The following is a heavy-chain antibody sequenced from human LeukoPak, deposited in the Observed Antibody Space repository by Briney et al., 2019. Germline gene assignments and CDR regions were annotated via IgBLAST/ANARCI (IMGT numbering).Heavy chain of an antibody. Sequence: GGSLRLSCAASGFTFSDYYMSWIRQAPGKGLEWLSYISSSGSTIYYADPVKGRFTISRDNAKNSLYLQINSLRAEDTAVYYWARVETYSGYYHRCVFDYWGQGTMVTVSS. CDR2: ISSSGSTI. CDR1: GFTFSDYY. J-gene: IGHJ4*02. CDR3: ARVETYSGYYHRCVFDY. D-gene: IGHD5-12*01. V-gene: IGHV3-11*04.